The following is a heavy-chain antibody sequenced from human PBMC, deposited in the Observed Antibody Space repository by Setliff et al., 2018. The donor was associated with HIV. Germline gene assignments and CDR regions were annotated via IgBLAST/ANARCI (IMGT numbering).Heavy chain of an antibody. CDR2: ISDDGNNQ. CDR3: ARLPNPKERSYWRLPFDI. CDR1: GFTFNRYS. D-gene: IGHD1-26*01. V-gene: IGHV3-30*04. Sequence: GGSLRLSCAASGFTFNRYSIHWVRQAPGKGLEWVAAISDDGNNQHYADSVKGRFTISRDNAQGSLSLQMNSLRPEDSAVYYCARLPNPKERSYWRLPFDIWGQGATVTVSS. J-gene: IGHJ3*02.